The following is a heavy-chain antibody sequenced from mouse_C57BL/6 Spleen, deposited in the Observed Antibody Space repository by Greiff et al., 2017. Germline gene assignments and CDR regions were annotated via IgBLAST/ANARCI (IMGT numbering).Heavy chain of an antibody. V-gene: IGHV1-62-2*01. CDR2: FYPGSGSI. D-gene: IGHD1-1*01. CDR1: GYTFTEYT. CDR3: ARHAEASYYGSSPWYFDV. Sequence: QVQLQQSGAELVKPGASVKLSCKASGYTFTEYTIHWVKQRPGQGLEWIGWFYPGSGSIKYNEKFKDKATLTADKSSSTVYMELSRLTSEDSAVYFCARHAEASYYGSSPWYFDVWGTGTTVTVSS. J-gene: IGHJ1*03.